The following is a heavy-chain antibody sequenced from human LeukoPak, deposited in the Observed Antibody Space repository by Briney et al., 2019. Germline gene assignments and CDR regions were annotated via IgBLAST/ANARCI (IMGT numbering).Heavy chain of an antibody. CDR3: ASGGLRSGYYTGILADY. J-gene: IGHJ4*02. CDR1: GGSISSGGYS. V-gene: IGHV4-30-2*01. CDR2: IYHSGST. D-gene: IGHD3-3*01. Sequence: SETLSLTCADSGGSISSGGYSWSWIRQPPGKGLEWIGYIYHSGSTYYNPSLKSRVTISVDRSKNQSSLKLSSVTAADTAVYYCASGGLRSGYYTGILADYWGQGTLVTVSS.